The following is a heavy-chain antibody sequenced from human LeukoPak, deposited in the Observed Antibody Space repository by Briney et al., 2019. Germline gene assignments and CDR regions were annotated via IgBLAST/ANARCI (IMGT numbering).Heavy chain of an antibody. Sequence: PGGSLRLSCAASGFTFSSYWMSWVRQAPGKGLVWVANIQQGGSEKYYVESVKGRFTISRDNAKNSLYLQMNSLRAEDTAMYYCARGYCSGGSCYMPIDSWGQGTLVTVSS. CDR1: GFTFSSYW. CDR2: IQQGGSEK. J-gene: IGHJ4*02. V-gene: IGHV3-7*01. CDR3: ARGYCSGGSCYMPIDS. D-gene: IGHD2-15*01.